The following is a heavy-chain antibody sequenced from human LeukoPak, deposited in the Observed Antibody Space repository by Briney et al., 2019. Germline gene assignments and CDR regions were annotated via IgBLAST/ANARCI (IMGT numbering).Heavy chain of an antibody. CDR3: ARGGIRGYSAFDNLDF. Sequence: SETLSLTCAVSGASINDFYWTWIRQPPGKGLEWIGYVYYGGSTNYNPSLKSRVSLSVDTSKNQFSLTLTSVTVADTAFYYCARGGIRGYSAFDNLDFWGLGTHVTVSS. V-gene: IGHV4-59*01. CDR2: VYYGGST. CDR1: GASINDFY. J-gene: IGHJ4*02. D-gene: IGHD5-12*01.